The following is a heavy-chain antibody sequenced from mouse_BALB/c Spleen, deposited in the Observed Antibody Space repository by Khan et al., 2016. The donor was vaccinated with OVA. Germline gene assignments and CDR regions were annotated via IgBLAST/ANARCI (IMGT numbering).Heavy chain of an antibody. Sequence: LKESGPELMKPGAAVKISCKASGYSFTTYYIHWVLQSHGKSLEWIGYIDPFSGGATYNQKFKGKATLTVDKSSSTAYINLSNLTSEDSAVYYCTRHGYVAWFTYWGQGTLVTVSA. CDR3: TRHGYVAWFTY. CDR1: GYSFTTYY. J-gene: IGHJ3*01. D-gene: IGHD2-2*01. V-gene: IGHV1S135*01. CDR2: IDPFSGGA.